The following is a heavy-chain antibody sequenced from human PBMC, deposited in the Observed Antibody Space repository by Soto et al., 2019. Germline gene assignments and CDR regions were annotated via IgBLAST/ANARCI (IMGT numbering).Heavy chain of an antibody. J-gene: IGHJ2*01. CDR1: GFTYRSYG. CDR2: ISYDETNE. Sequence: QVQLVESGGGVVQPGRSLRLSCSASGFTYRSYGMHWVRQAPGKGLEWVAVISYDETNEYYADSVKGRFTISRDNSKNMLYRQMSGLSAEYTAGSFCVIATTPVVPSACLDVWGRGTLVPVSS. V-gene: IGHV3-30*03. CDR3: VIATTPVVPSACLDV. D-gene: IGHD2-15*01.